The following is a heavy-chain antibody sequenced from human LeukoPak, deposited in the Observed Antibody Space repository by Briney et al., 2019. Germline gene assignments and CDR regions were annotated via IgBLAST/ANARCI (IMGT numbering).Heavy chain of an antibody. Sequence: SPSETLSLTCTVSGGSINSSSYYWGWIRQPPGKGLEWIGSIYYSGSTYYNPSLKSRVTISVDTSKNQFSLKLSSVTAADTAVYYCARGHPAPSYSGSYYPRWFDPWGQGTLVTVSS. CDR1: GGSINSSSYY. J-gene: IGHJ5*02. CDR3: ARGHPAPSYSGSYYPRWFDP. CDR2: IYYSGST. D-gene: IGHD1-26*01. V-gene: IGHV4-39*01.